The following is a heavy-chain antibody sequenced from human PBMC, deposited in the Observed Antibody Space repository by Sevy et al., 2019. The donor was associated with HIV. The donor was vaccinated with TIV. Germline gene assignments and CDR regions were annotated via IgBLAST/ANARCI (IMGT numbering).Heavy chain of an antibody. CDR3: ATDPIIVLFMTDGKDV. CDR1: GFTFTYAW. V-gene: IGHV3-15*01. J-gene: IGHJ6*01. D-gene: IGHD2-8*01. Sequence: GGSLRLSCAASGFTFTYAWMSWVRQAPGKGLEWLGRIKSRPDGGTTDYAAPVKGRFTISRDDSKNTLFLQMNSLKMEDTAVYYCATDPIIVLFMTDGKDVWGQGTTVTVSS. CDR2: IKSRPDGGTT.